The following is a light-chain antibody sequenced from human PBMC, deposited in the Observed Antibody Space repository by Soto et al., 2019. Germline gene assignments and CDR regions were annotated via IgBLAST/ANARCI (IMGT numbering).Light chain of an antibody. CDR1: QSLLYSNGYNY. CDR2: LGS. J-gene: IGKJ5*01. V-gene: IGKV2-28*01. CDR3: MQALQTSIT. Sequence: DIVMTQSPLSLPVTSGEPASISCRSSQSLLYSNGYNYLDWYLQKPGQYTQLLIYLGSNRASGVPDRFSGSGSGTDFTLKISRVEAEEVGVYYCMQALQTSITFGQLTRLEIK.